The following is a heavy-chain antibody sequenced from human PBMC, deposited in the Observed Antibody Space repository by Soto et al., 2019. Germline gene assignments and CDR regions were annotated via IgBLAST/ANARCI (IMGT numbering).Heavy chain of an antibody. V-gene: IGHV1-69*13. D-gene: IGHD3-9*01. Sequence: SVKVSCKASGGTFSSYAISWVRQAPGQGLEWMGGIIPIFGTANYAQKFQGRVTITADESTSTAYMELSSLRSEDTAVYYCARDPFPYYDILTNWFDPWGQGTLVTVS. CDR3: ARDPFPYYDILTNWFDP. J-gene: IGHJ5*02. CDR1: GGTFSSYA. CDR2: IIPIFGTA.